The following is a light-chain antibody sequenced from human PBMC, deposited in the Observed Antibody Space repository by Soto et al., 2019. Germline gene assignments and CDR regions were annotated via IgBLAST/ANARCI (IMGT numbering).Light chain of an antibody. Sequence: EIVMTQSPVTLSVSPGERATLFCRASQSASTNLAWYQHKPGQAPRLLIYGASIRASGIPARFRGSGSGTEFTLTINNLESEDFAVYYCQHYNSWPRIAFGQGTRLEIK. J-gene: IGKJ5*01. CDR1: QSASTN. V-gene: IGKV3D-15*03. CDR3: QHYNSWPRIA. CDR2: GAS.